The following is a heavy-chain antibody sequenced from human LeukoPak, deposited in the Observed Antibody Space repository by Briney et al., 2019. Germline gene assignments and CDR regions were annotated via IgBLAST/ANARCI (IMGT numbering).Heavy chain of an antibody. CDR1: GGSISSGDYY. Sequence: SQTLSLTCTVSGGSISSGDYYWSWIRQPPGKGLEWIGYIYYSGSTYYNPSLKSRVTISVDTSENQFSLKLSSVTAADTAVYYCARGYCSSTSCYDRPEYYYGMDVWGQGTTVTVSS. D-gene: IGHD2-2*01. J-gene: IGHJ6*02. V-gene: IGHV4-30-4*01. CDR3: ARGYCSSTSCYDRPEYYYGMDV. CDR2: IYYSGST.